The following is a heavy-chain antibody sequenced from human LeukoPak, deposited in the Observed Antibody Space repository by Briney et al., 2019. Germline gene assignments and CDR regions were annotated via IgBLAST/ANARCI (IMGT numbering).Heavy chain of an antibody. CDR3: ASLDYGDYVIDY. D-gene: IGHD4-17*01. V-gene: IGHV4-39*01. J-gene: IGHJ4*02. Sequence: SETLSLTCTVSGGSISSSSYYWGWIRQPPGKGLEWIGSIYYSGSTYYNLSLKSRVTMSVDTSKNQFSLKLSSVTAADTAVYYCASLDYGDYVIDYWGQGTLVTVSS. CDR1: GGSISSSSYY. CDR2: IYYSGST.